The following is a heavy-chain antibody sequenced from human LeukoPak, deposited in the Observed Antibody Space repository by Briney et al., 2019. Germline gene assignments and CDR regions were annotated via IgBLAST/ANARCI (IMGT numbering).Heavy chain of an antibody. D-gene: IGHD3-22*01. V-gene: IGHV1-18*01. Sequence: ASVKVSCKASGYTFTSYGISWVRQAPGQGLERMGWISAYNGNTNYAQKLQGRVTMTTDTSTSTAYMELRSLRSDDTAVYYCARDSLYYYDSSGYYYTPFFDYWGQGTLVTVSS. CDR2: ISAYNGNT. J-gene: IGHJ4*02. CDR3: ARDSLYYYDSSGYYYTPFFDY. CDR1: GYTFTSYG.